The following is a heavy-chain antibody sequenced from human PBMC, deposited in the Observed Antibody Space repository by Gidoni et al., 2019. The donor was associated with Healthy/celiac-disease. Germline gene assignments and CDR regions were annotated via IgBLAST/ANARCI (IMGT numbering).Heavy chain of an antibody. V-gene: IGHV1-46*01. CDR2: INPSGGST. CDR3: ARDVSDIVVVPAAMTKGAFDI. J-gene: IGHJ3*02. Sequence: QVQLVQSGAEVKKPGASVKVSCKASGYTFTSHYMHWVRQAPGQGLEWMGIINPSGGSTSYAQKCQGRVTMTRDTSTSTVYMELSSLRSEDTAVYYCARDVSDIVVVPAAMTKGAFDIWGQGTMVTVSS. CDR1: GYTFTSHY. D-gene: IGHD2-2*01.